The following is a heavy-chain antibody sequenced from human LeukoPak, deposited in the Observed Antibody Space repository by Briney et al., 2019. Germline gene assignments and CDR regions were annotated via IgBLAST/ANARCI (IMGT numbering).Heavy chain of an antibody. Sequence: SETLSLTCAVYGGSFSGYYWSWIRQPPGKGLEWIGYIYYSGSTYYNPSLKSRVTISVDTSKDQFSLKLSSVTAADTAVYYCARAKGGYKDYWGQGTLVTVSS. D-gene: IGHD5-12*01. CDR3: ARAKGGYKDY. CDR1: GGSFSGYY. V-gene: IGHV4-34*09. CDR2: IYYSGST. J-gene: IGHJ4*02.